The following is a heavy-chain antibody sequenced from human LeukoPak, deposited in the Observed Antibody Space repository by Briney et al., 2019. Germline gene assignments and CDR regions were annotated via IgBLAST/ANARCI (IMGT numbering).Heavy chain of an antibody. D-gene: IGHD2-2*01. J-gene: IGHJ4*02. CDR2: IIPIFGTA. V-gene: IGHV1-69*05. Sequence: SVKVSCKASGGTFSSYAISWVRQAPGQGLEWMGGIIPIFGTANYAQKFQGRVTITTDESTSTAYMERSSLRSEDTAVYYCARDYPYSSSTSCYVDWGQGTLVTVSS. CDR3: ARDYPYSSSTSCYVD. CDR1: GGTFSSYA.